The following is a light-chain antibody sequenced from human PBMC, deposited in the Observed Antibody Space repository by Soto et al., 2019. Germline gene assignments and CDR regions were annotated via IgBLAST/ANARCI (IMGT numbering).Light chain of an antibody. CDR3: MQALQTPWT. J-gene: IGKJ1*01. CDR1: QSLLHSNGYNY. V-gene: IGKV2-28*01. Sequence: DIVMTQSPLSLPVTPGEPASISCRSSQSLLHSNGYNYLDWYLQKPGQSPQLLIYLGSNRASGVPDRFRGSGLGTNSSLKISRVEAEDVGIYYCMQALQTPWTFGQGTKVEIK. CDR2: LGS.